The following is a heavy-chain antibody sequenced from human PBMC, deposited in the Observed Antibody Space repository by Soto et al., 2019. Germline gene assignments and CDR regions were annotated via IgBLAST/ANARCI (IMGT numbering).Heavy chain of an antibody. Sequence: QVQLVQSGAEVRKPGASVRLSCKASGYTLTRFYLHWVQQAPGQGLEWMGIINTRGGTTDYAQKFRGRLTVTRDTATSNVCMELSNLRSEDTAIYYCARGTDDSDVPRWDYWGQGTRVTVSS. CDR2: INTRGGTT. V-gene: IGHV1-46*01. J-gene: IGHJ4*02. CDR3: ARGTDDSDVPRWDY. CDR1: GYTLTRFY. D-gene: IGHD4-17*01.